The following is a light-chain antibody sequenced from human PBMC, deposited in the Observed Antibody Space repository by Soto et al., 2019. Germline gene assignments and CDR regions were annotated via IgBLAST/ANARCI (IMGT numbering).Light chain of an antibody. CDR1: QSLLHSNGYNY. V-gene: IGKV2-28*01. J-gene: IGKJ1*01. CDR2: LGS. Sequence: IVMTQSPRSRAVTPGEPASISCRCSQSLLHSNGYNYLEWYLQKPGQSPQLLIYLGSSRASGVPDRFSGSGSGTDFILRISRVEAEDVGVYYCLHTLQTPTFGQGTKVDIK. CDR3: LHTLQTPT.